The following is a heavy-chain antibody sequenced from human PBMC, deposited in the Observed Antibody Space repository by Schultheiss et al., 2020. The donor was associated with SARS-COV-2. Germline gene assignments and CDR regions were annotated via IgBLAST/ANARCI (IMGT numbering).Heavy chain of an antibody. V-gene: IGHV1-2*02. CDR3: ARLSYSSSWYASDY. J-gene: IGHJ4*02. Sequence: ASVKVSCKASGYTFTGYYMHWVRQAPGQGLEWMGWINPNSGGTNYAQKFQGRVTMTRDTSISTAYMELSRLRSDDTAVYYCARLSYSSSWYASDYWGQGTLVTVSS. CDR2: INPNSGGT. D-gene: IGHD6-13*01. CDR1: GYTFTGYY.